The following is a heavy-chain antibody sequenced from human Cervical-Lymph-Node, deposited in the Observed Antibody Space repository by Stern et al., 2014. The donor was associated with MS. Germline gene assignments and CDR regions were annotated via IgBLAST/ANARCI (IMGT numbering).Heavy chain of an antibody. CDR1: GFSFSRYA. Sequence: VQLLESGGGVVQPGRSLRLSCAASGFSFSRYAMHWVRQAPGKGLAWVALIWYDGSNPYYAYSVTGRFTISRDNFKNTLYLQMNSLRAEDTAVYYCASAYSSSHYYFDYWGQGTLVTVSS. D-gene: IGHD6-13*01. J-gene: IGHJ4*02. V-gene: IGHV3-33*01. CDR3: ASAYSSSHYYFDY. CDR2: IWYDGSNP.